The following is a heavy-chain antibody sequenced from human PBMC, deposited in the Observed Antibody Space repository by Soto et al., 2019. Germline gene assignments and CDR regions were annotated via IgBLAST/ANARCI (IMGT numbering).Heavy chain of an antibody. CDR2: ISAYNGNT. CDR1: GYTFTSYG. V-gene: IGHV1-18*01. D-gene: IGHD6-13*01. J-gene: IGHJ5*02. CDR3: ARGSQLVPTNWFDP. Sequence: ASVKVSCKASGYTFTSYGISWVRQAPGQGLEWMGWISAYNGNTNYAQKLQGRVTMTTDTSTSTAYMELRSLRSDDTAVYYRARGSQLVPTNWFDPWGQGTLVTVSS.